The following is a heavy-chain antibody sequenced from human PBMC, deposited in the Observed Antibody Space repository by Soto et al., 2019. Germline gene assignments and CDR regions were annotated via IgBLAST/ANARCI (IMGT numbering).Heavy chain of an antibody. CDR2: ISYDGSNK. CDR1: GFTFSSYG. CDR3: AKDGLNYYDSSGYYPIDYGSPIYY. Sequence: QVELVESGGGVDQPGRSLRLSCAASGFTFSSYGMHWVRQAPGKGLEWVAVISYDGSNKYYADSVKGRFTISRDNSKNTLYLQMNSLRAEDTAVYYCAKDGLNYYDSSGYYPIDYGSPIYYWGQGTLVTVSS. J-gene: IGHJ4*02. D-gene: IGHD3-22*01. V-gene: IGHV3-30*18.